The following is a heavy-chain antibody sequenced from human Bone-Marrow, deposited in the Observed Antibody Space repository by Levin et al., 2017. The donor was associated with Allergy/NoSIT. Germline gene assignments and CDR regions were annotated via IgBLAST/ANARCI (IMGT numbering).Heavy chain of an antibody. V-gene: IGHV3-74*01. D-gene: IGHD3-10*01. J-gene: IGHJ4*02. Sequence: LSLTCAASGFTFSTYWMHWVRQAPGKGLVWVSRIDGDGSSTRYADSVKGRFTISRDNAKNTLYLQMNSLRAEDTAMYYCARDLEDYYASGSYYANDYWGQGTLVTVSS. CDR3: ARDLEDYYASGSYYANDY. CDR2: IDGDGSST. CDR1: GFTFSTYW.